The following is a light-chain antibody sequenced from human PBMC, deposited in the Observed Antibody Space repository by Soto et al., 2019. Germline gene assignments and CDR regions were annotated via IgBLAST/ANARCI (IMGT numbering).Light chain of an antibody. V-gene: IGLV2-14*01. Sequence: QLVLTQPASVSGSPGQSITISCTGTSSDVGGYNYVSWYQQHPGKAPKILIYEVSDRPSWVSNRFSGSKSGNTASLTISGLQAEDEADYYCSSYTSSSSWVFGGGTKLTVL. CDR2: EVS. CDR3: SSYTSSSSWV. CDR1: SSDVGGYNY. J-gene: IGLJ3*02.